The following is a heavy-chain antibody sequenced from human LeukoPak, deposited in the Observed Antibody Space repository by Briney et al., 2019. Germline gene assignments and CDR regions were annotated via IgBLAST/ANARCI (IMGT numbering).Heavy chain of an antibody. Sequence: GGSLRLSCAASGFTVSSYYMNWVRQAPGKGLEWVSSISSTSSYIYYADSVKGRFTISRDNAKNSLYLQMNSLRAEDTAVYYCARALWSGPVYYGMDVWGQGTTVTVSS. CDR2: ISSTSSYI. CDR1: GFTVSSYY. CDR3: ARALWSGPVYYGMDV. D-gene: IGHD3-10*01. J-gene: IGHJ6*02. V-gene: IGHV3-21*06.